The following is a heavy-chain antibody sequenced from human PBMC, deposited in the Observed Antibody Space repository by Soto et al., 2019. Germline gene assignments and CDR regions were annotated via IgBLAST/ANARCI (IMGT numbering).Heavy chain of an antibody. D-gene: IGHD3-16*02. CDR1: NGSISTTSYN. Sequence: QMQLQESGPGLVKPSETLSLTCTVSNGSISTTSYNWGWIRQSPGKGLEWIGNISYTGTTSYNPSLKGRVTITVDTSNNQFSLKLASVTASVTAVYYCARHGSFWGQGILVVVSS. CDR3: ARHGSF. CDR2: ISYTGTT. V-gene: IGHV4-39*01. J-gene: IGHJ4*02.